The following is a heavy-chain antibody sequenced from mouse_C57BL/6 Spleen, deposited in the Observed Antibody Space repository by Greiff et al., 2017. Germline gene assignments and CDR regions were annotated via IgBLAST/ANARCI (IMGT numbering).Heavy chain of an antibody. CDR3: ARTGSSPPYAMDY. Sequence: EVKLQESGPELVKPGASVKISCKASGYSFTDYNMNWVKQSNGKSLEWIGVINPNYGTTSYNQKFKGKATLTVDQSSSTAYMQLNSLTSEDSAVYYCARTGSSPPYAMDYWGQGTSVTVSS. CDR1: GYSFTDYN. J-gene: IGHJ4*01. V-gene: IGHV1-39*01. CDR2: INPNYGTT. D-gene: IGHD1-1*01.